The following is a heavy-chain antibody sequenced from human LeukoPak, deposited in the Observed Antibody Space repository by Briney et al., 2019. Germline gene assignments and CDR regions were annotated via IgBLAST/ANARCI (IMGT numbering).Heavy chain of an antibody. V-gene: IGHV3-11*01. J-gene: IGHJ4*02. CDR1: GFTFSDYY. CDR2: ISSSGSTI. D-gene: IGHD6-19*01. Sequence: GGSLRLSCAASGFTFSDYYMSWIRQAPGEGLGWVSYISSSGSTIYYADSVKGRFTISRDNAKNSLYLQMISLRAEDTAVYYCARNTHYGSGWSSYWGQGTLVTVSS. CDR3: ARNTHYGSGWSSY.